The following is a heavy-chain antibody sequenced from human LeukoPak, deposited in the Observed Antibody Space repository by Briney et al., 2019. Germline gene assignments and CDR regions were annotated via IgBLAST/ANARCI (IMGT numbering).Heavy chain of an antibody. CDR1: GFTFSSYD. CDR3: ASSSGDY. Sequence: TGGSLRLSWAASGFTFSSYDMSGARQAPGKGLEWVSSTSGGGGSTYYADSVKGRFTISRDNSKNTLYLQMNSLRAEDTAVYYCASSSGDYWGQGTLVTVSS. CDR2: TSGGGGST. J-gene: IGHJ4*02. D-gene: IGHD6-19*01. V-gene: IGHV3-23*01.